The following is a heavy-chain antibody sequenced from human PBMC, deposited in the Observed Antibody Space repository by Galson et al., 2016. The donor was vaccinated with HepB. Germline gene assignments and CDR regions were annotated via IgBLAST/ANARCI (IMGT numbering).Heavy chain of an antibody. CDR1: GFTVSNNY. Sequence: SLRLSCAASGFTVSNNYMIWFRQAPGKVLEWVSLIYSTGTTSYADSVKGRFTISRDSSKNTLYLQMNSLRAEDTAIYYCARDSGTPPPRRGPSSGYWGQGTLVTDSS. CDR2: IYSTGTT. D-gene: IGHD1-26*01. CDR3: ARDSGTPPPRRGPSSGY. J-gene: IGHJ4*02. V-gene: IGHV3-53*01.